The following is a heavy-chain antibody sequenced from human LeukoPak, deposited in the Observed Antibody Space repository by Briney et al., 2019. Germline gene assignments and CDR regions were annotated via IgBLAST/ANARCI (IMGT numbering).Heavy chain of an antibody. D-gene: IGHD3-16*01. J-gene: IGHJ1*01. CDR3: AKRGSAEYFQH. Sequence: PGRSLRLSCAASGFTFSSYGMHWVRQAPGKGLEWVAVMWYDGSNKYYADSVKGRFTISRDNSKNTLYLQMNSLRAEDTAVYYCAKRGSAEYFQHWGQGTLVTVSS. CDR2: MWYDGSNK. V-gene: IGHV3-33*06. CDR1: GFTFSSYG.